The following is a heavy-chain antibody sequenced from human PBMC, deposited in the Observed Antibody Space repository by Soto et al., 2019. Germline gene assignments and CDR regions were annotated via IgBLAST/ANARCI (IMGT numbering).Heavy chain of an antibody. CDR3: SIGSWSAETFDV. J-gene: IGHJ3*01. Sequence: QVHLEQSGAEVKKPGSSVKVSCKAAGGTFSTYTLIWVRQAPGQGLEWMGRIIPMLTVTNSAQKFQGRVTLTADQSTSPAFMELTSLTSDDTAVYYCSIGSWSAETFDVWGQGTMVTVSS. CDR1: GGTFSTYT. CDR2: IIPMLTVT. V-gene: IGHV1-69*02. D-gene: IGHD2-2*01.